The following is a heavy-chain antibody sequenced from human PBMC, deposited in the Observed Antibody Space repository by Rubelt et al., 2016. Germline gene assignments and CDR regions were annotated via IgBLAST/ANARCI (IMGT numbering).Heavy chain of an antibody. V-gene: IGHV1-3*01. J-gene: IGHJ4*02. CDR3: ATGPLGCWSEY. Sequence: QVQLVQSGAEVRKPGASVKVSCKASGYTFTHDVIHWVRQAPGQRPEWLGWFNADSGTTRYSEHFQGRVRIHRDTSATTVDMELSSLRSDDTAVYFCATGPLGCWSEYWGQGTQVTVSS. CDR2: FNADSGTT. CDR1: GYTFTHDV. D-gene: IGHD6-13*01.